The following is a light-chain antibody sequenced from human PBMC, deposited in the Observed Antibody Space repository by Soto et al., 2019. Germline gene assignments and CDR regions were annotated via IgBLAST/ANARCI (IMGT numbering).Light chain of an antibody. Sequence: QSGLTQPASLSGSPGQSSTISCTGTSGDLCSYNRVSWYQQHPGKAPKLIIYEVTDRPSGVSNRFSGSKSGNTASLTISGLQAEEEAEYYCSSYTNINTRACVFGTGTKVTVL. CDR3: SSYTNINTRACV. V-gene: IGLV2-14*01. CDR2: EVT. J-gene: IGLJ1*01. CDR1: SGDLCSYNR.